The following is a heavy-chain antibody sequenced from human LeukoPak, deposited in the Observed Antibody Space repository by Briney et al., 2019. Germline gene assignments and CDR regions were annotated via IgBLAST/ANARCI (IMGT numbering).Heavy chain of an antibody. CDR2: IGTAGDT. Sequence: GGSLRLSCAASGFTFSSYDMHWVRQATGKGLEWVSAIGTAGDTYYPGSVKGRFTISRENAKNSLYLQMNSLRAEDTAVYYCAREMGFGYYYYGMDVWGQGTTVIVSS. J-gene: IGHJ6*02. CDR1: GFTFSSYD. D-gene: IGHD3-16*01. V-gene: IGHV3-13*01. CDR3: AREMGFGYYYYGMDV.